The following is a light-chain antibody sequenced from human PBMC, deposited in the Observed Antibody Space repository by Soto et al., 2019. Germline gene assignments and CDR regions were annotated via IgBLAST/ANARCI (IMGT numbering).Light chain of an antibody. CDR3: SSYTNISTLM. CDR1: SSDVGAYNL. J-gene: IGLJ3*02. V-gene: IGLV2-14*02. Sequence: QSVLTQPASVSGSPGQSITISCTGTSSDVGAYNLVSWYQQHPGRAPKLFIFDVSDRPSGVSTRFSGSKSGNTASLTISGLQAEDEAFYYCSSYTNISTLMFGGGTKVTVL. CDR2: DVS.